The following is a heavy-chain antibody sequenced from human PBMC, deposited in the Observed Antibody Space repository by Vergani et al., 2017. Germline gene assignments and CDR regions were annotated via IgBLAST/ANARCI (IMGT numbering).Heavy chain of an antibody. D-gene: IGHD3-10*02. J-gene: IGHJ6*03. V-gene: IGHV4-34*01. CDR3: ARVSMFSDPRHYYHYHYMDV. Sequence: QVQLQQWGAGLLKPSETLSLKCAVYGGSFTKYYWSWIRQPPGKGLEWIGEVNHSGSINYSPSLKSGVTISIDTSKQQFSLTLSSVTAADTAVYYCARVSMFSDPRHYYHYHYMDVWCDGTTVTVS. CDR1: GGSFTKYY. CDR2: VNHSGSI.